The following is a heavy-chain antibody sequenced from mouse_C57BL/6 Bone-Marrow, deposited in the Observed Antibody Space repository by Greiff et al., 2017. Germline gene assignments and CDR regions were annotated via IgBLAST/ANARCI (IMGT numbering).Heavy chain of an antibody. Sequence: QVQLKQSGAELVKPGASVKISCKASGYAFSSYWMNWVKQRPGKGLEWIGQLYPGDGDTNYNGKFKGKATLTADKSSSTAYMQLSSLTSEDSAVYFGATHSYGSREYFDYWGQGTTLTVTS. J-gene: IGHJ2*01. V-gene: IGHV1-80*01. D-gene: IGHD1-1*01. CDR2: LYPGDGDT. CDR1: GYAFSSYW. CDR3: ATHSYGSREYFDY.